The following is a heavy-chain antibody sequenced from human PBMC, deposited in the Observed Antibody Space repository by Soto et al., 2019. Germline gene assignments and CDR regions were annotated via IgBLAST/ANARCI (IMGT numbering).Heavy chain of an antibody. CDR3: AASRQWLGIYYFDY. Sequence: SETLSLTCAVSGGSISSSNWWSWVRQPPGKGLEWIGEIYHSGSTNYNPSLKGRVTISVDKSKNQFSLKLSSVTAADTAVYYCAASRQWLGIYYFDYWGQGTLVTVSS. CDR1: GGSISSSNW. CDR2: IYHSGST. D-gene: IGHD6-19*01. J-gene: IGHJ4*02. V-gene: IGHV4-4*02.